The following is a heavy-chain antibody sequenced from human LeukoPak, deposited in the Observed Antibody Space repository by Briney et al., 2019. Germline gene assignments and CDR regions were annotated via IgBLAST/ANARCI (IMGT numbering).Heavy chain of an antibody. Sequence: SETLSLTCTVSGASVSSSYYCWGWLRPPPGKGLEWIGIIYYSSSTYYDESLESRVTISVDTSKNQVSLKLSSVTAADTAVYYCARGSRYYDVNDWGKGTPVTVSS. D-gene: IGHD6-6*01. J-gene: IGHJ6*03. CDR2: IYYSSST. CDR1: GASVSSSYYC. V-gene: IGHV4-39*07. CDR3: ARGSRYYDVND.